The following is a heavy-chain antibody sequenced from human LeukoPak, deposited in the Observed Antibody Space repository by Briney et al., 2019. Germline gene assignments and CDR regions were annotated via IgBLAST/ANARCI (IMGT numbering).Heavy chain of an antibody. V-gene: IGHV3-7*01. Sequence: GGSLRLSCAASRFSFSSYWMNWVRQAPGKGLEWVANIKQDGSEKYYVDSVKGRFTISRDNAKNSLYLQMNSLRAEDTAVYYCARDSFYSQDFDYWGQGTLVTVSS. CDR2: IKQDGSEK. CDR3: ARDSFYSQDFDY. D-gene: IGHD4-11*01. CDR1: RFSFSSYW. J-gene: IGHJ4*02.